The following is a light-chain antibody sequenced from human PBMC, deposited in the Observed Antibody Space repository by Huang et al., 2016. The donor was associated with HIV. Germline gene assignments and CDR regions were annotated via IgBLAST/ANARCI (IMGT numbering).Light chain of an antibody. CDR2: WAS. J-gene: IGKJ4*01. Sequence: DIVMTQSPDSLAVSLGERATINCKSSQSLLYSSNNKKDLAWYQQKPGQPPKLLIYWASTRESGVPDRFSGSGSGTDFTLTISSVQAEDVAVYYCQQYYSTPLTFGGGTKVEIK. CDR3: QQYYSTPLT. CDR1: QSLLYSSNNKKD. V-gene: IGKV4-1*01.